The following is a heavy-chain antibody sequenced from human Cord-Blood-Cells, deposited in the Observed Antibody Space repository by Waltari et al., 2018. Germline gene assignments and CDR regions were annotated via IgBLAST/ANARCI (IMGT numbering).Heavy chain of an antibody. J-gene: IGHJ3*02. CDR2: ICGSGGSP. Sequence: EVQLLESGGGLVQPGGSLRLSCAASGFTFSSYAMSWVRQAPGKGLEGVSAICGSGGSPYYADSVKGRFTISRDNSKNTLYLQMNSLRAEDTAVYYCAKYIAPDYVHAFDIWGQGTMVTVSS. V-gene: IGHV3-23*01. CDR1: GFTFSSYA. CDR3: AKYIAPDYVHAFDI. D-gene: IGHD4-17*01.